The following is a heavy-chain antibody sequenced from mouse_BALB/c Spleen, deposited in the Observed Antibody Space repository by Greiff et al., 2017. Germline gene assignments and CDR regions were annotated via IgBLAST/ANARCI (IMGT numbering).Heavy chain of an antibody. CDR1: GYTFSSYW. V-gene: IGHV1-9*01. CDR2: ILPGSGST. J-gene: IGHJ2*01. D-gene: IGHD2-3*01. Sequence: LMEPGASVKISCKATGYTFSSYWIEWVKQRPGHGLEWIGEILPGSGSTNYNEKFKGKATFTADTSSNTAYMQLSSLTSEDSAVYYCARWGDGHYFDYWGQGTTLTVSS. CDR3: ARWGDGHYFDY.